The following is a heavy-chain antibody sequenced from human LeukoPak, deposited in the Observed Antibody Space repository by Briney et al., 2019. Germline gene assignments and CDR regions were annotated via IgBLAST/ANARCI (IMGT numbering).Heavy chain of an antibody. CDR2: VKQVGSDK. V-gene: IGHV3-7*01. CDR1: GFTFSSYW. CDR3: ARDLAGPPQATFDN. Sequence: PGRSLRLSCAASGFTFSSYWISWVRQAPGNGLEWVASVKQVGSDKYSVDSVKGRFTISRDNAKDSVYLQMSSLRAEDTAVYYCARDLAGPPQATFDNWGQGTMVTVSS. J-gene: IGHJ3*02.